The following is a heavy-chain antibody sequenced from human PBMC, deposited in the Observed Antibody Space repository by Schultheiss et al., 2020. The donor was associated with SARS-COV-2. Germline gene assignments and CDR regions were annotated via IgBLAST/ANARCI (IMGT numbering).Heavy chain of an antibody. Sequence: GGSLRLSCAASGFTFSDYYMSWIRQAPGKGLEWVSYISSSGSTIYYADSVKGRFTISRDNAKNSLYLQMNSLRAEDTAVYYCAKDGTEDYYDSSGYYPFDYWGQGTLVTVSS. V-gene: IGHV3-11*01. CDR2: ISSSGSTI. D-gene: IGHD3-22*01. CDR1: GFTFSDYY. J-gene: IGHJ4*02. CDR3: AKDGTEDYYDSSGYYPFDY.